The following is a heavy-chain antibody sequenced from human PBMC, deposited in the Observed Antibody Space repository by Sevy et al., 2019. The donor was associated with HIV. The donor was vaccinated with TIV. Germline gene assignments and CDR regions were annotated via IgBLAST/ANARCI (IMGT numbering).Heavy chain of an antibody. D-gene: IGHD6-19*01. Sequence: GGSLRLSCAASGFTFSSYWMSWVRQAPGKGLEWVANIKQDGSEKYYVDSVKGRFTISRDNAKISLYLQMNSLRAEDTAVYYCARDSTYSSGLNFDYWGQGTLVTVSS. V-gene: IGHV3-7*01. J-gene: IGHJ4*02. CDR2: IKQDGSEK. CDR3: ARDSTYSSGLNFDY. CDR1: GFTFSSYW.